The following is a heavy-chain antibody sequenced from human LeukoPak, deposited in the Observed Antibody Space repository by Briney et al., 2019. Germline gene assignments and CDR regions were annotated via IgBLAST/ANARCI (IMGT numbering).Heavy chain of an antibody. D-gene: IGHD3-10*01. CDR2: MNPDSGNT. CDR1: GYTFTTYD. Sequence: ASVKVSCKASGYTFTTYDINWVRQATGQGLEWMGWMNPDSGNTGYAQKFQGRVAMTRDTSTSTASMELSSLGSEDTAVYYCARGLRHGSGREGMDVWGQGTTVTVSS. CDR3: ARGLRHGSGREGMDV. V-gene: IGHV1-8*01. J-gene: IGHJ6*02.